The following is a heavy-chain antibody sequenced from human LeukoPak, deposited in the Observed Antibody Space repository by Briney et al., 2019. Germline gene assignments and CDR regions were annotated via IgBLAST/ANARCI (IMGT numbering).Heavy chain of an antibody. D-gene: IGHD3-22*01. CDR3: AKGPQLGSGYHPDY. V-gene: IGHV3-23*01. J-gene: IGHJ4*02. CDR2: ITGSDDGT. CDR1: GFTLSSAA. Sequence: GGSLSLSCAVSGFTLSSAAMTWVRQAPGKGLEWVPTITGSDDGTYYADSVKGRFTISRDYSKNTLNLQMNSLRVEDTAIYYCAKGPQLGSGYHPDYWGQGTLVTVSS.